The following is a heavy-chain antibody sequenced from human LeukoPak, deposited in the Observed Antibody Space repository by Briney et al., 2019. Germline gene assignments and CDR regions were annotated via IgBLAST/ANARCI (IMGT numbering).Heavy chain of an antibody. D-gene: IGHD6-13*01. J-gene: IGHJ3*02. V-gene: IGHV3-53*04. CDR2: IYSGGST. CDR3: ARVEGNSSSGLYDAFDI. Sequence: PGGSLRLSRAASGFTVSSNYMSWVRQAPGKGLEWVSVIYSGGSTYYADSVKGRFTISRHNSKNTLYLQMNSRRAEDTAVYYCARVEGNSSSGLYDAFDIWGKGTMVTVSS. CDR1: GFTVSSNY.